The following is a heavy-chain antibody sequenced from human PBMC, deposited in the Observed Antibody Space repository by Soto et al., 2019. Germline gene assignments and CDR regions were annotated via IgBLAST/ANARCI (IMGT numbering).Heavy chain of an antibody. CDR1: GYTFISHG. J-gene: IGHJ6*02. Sequence: QVQLVQSGVEVKKPGASVKVSCKASGYTFISHGISWVRQATGQGLEWMGWISGKNGNTNYAQKLQGRVTWTTDTSTSTAYMELRSLRSDDTAVYYCARVSSSIVVVPDYGMDVWGQGPTVTVSS. D-gene: IGHD2-15*01. CDR3: ARVSSSIVVVPDYGMDV. V-gene: IGHV1-18*04. CDR2: ISGKNGNT.